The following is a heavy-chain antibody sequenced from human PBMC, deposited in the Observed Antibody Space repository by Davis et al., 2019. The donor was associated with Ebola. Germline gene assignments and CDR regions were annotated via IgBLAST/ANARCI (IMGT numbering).Heavy chain of an antibody. CDR2: IIPIVGIA. Sequence: AASVKVSCKASGYTFSSYGISWVRQAPGQGLEWMGRIIPIVGIANYAPKFQGRVTITADKSTSTANMEVNSLRSEDTAVYYCARGGTWNLDYGMDVWGQGTTVTVSS. J-gene: IGHJ6*02. CDR3: ARGGTWNLDYGMDV. CDR1: GYTFSSYG. V-gene: IGHV1-69*04. D-gene: IGHD1-1*01.